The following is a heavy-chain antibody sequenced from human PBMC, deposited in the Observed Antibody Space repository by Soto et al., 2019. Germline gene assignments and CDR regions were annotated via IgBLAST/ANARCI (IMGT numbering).Heavy chain of an antibody. J-gene: IGHJ4*02. CDR1: GGSVSSGSYY. CDR3: ARDGSTGTFFDY. D-gene: IGHD3-9*01. CDR2: IYYSGST. Sequence: SETLSLTCTVSGGSVSSGSYYWSWIWQPPGKGLEWIGYIYYSGSTNYNPSLKSRVTISVDTSKNQFSLKLSSVTAADTAVYYCARDGSTGTFFDYWGQGTLGTVSA. V-gene: IGHV4-61*01.